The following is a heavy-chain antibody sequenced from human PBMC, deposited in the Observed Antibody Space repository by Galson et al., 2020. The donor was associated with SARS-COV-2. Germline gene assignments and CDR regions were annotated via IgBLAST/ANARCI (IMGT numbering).Heavy chain of an antibody. V-gene: IGHV4-38-2*01. D-gene: IGHD2-15*01. Sequence: SETLSLTCAVSGYSISSGYYWGWIRQPPGKGLEWIGSIYYSGSTYYNPSLKSRVTISVDTSKNQVSLKVLSVTAADTAVYYCARRFGGSRPFDYWGQGTLVTVSS. CDR1: GYSISSGYY. J-gene: IGHJ4*02. CDR2: IYYSGST. CDR3: ARRFGGSRPFDY.